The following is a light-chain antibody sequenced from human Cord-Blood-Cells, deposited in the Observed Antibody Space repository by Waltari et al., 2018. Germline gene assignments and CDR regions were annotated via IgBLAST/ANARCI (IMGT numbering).Light chain of an antibody. CDR1: NLAEKT. Sequence: SYVLTLPPSVSVSPGHTASLTSPGDNLAEKTACWYQQKPGQSPVLVIYQDSKRPSGTPERFSGSNSGNTATLTISGTQAMDEADYYCQAWDSSTVVFGGGTKLTVL. CDR2: QDS. V-gene: IGLV3-1*01. J-gene: IGLJ2*01. CDR3: QAWDSSTVV.